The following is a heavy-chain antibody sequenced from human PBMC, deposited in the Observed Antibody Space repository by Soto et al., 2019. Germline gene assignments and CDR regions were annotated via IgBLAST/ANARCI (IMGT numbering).Heavy chain of an antibody. V-gene: IGHV4-4*07. J-gene: IGHJ4*02. D-gene: IGHD6-6*01. CDR2: LSTSGST. Sequence: SETLSLTCNASGDSISNYYWSWIRQPAGKGLEWFGRLSTSGSTNYNPSLKSRVTMSVDTSKNQFSLMLNSVTAADTAVYYCRRDFDYWGQGTLVTVSS. CDR3: RRDFDY. CDR1: GDSISNYY.